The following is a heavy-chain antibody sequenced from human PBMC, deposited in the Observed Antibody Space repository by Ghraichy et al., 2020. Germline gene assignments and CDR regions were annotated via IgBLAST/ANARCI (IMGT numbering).Heavy chain of an antibody. V-gene: IGHV4-34*01. Sequence: SETLSLTCAVYGGSFSGYYWSWIRQPPGKGLEWIGEINHSGSTNYNPSLKSRVTISVDTSKNQFSLKLSSVTAADTAVYYCARSRRVSASGRGYSSGGYYYYYMDVWGKGTTVTVSS. CDR3: ARSRRVSASGRGYSSGGYYYYYMDV. D-gene: IGHD5-18*01. J-gene: IGHJ6*03. CDR2: INHSGST. CDR1: GGSFSGYY.